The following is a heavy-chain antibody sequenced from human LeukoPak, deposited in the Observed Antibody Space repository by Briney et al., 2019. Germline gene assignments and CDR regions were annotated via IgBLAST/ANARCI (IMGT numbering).Heavy chain of an antibody. CDR1: GYTFTSYD. Sequence: ASVKVSCKASGYTFTSYDINWVRQATGQGLEWMGWMNPNSGYTGYAQKFQGRVTMTRNTSISTAYMELSSLRSEDTAVYYRARVGLGKEPFDFWGQGTLVTVSS. V-gene: IGHV1-8*01. D-gene: IGHD1-26*01. CDR2: MNPNSGYT. J-gene: IGHJ4*02. CDR3: ARVGLGKEPFDF.